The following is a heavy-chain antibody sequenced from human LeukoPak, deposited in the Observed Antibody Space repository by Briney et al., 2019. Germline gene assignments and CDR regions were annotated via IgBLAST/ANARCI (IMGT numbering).Heavy chain of an antibody. CDR3: ARGSTYDY. J-gene: IGHJ4*02. D-gene: IGHD1-26*01. CDR2: IKRDGSKK. Sequence: GGSLRLSCAASGLTFSDYWMSWVRQAPGKGLAWEANIKRDGSKKYYVDSVKGRFTLSRDNAKNSVYLQMNSLRAEDTAVYYCARGSTYDYWGQGTLVTVSS. CDR1: GLTFSDYW. V-gene: IGHV3-7*01.